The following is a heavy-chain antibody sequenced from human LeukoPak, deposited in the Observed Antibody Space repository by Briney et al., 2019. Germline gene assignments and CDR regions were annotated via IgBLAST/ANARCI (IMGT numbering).Heavy chain of an antibody. J-gene: IGHJ4*02. CDR2: ISYDERNK. V-gene: IGHV3-30*18. Sequence: GGSLRLSCAASGFTFSSYSMHWVRQAPGKGLEWVAVISYDERNKYYADSVKGRFTISRDNSKNTLYLQMNSLRAEDTVVYYCAKVFATATSQYYFDYWGQGTLVTVSS. CDR3: AKVFATATSQYYFDY. CDR1: GFTFSSYS.